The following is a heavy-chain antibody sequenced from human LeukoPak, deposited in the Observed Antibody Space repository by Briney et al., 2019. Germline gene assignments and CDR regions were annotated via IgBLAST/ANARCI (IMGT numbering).Heavy chain of an antibody. CDR1: GFTFSSHA. Sequence: GGSLRLSCAASGFTFSSHAMHWVRQAPGKGLEWVTFTSYDVTNEYYADSVKGRFTISRDNAKNSLYLQMNSLRAEDTAVYYCARGGYYDFWSGYLDAFDIWGQGTMVTVSS. CDR3: ARGGYYDFWSGYLDAFDI. V-gene: IGHV3-30-3*01. J-gene: IGHJ3*02. CDR2: TSYDVTNE. D-gene: IGHD3-3*01.